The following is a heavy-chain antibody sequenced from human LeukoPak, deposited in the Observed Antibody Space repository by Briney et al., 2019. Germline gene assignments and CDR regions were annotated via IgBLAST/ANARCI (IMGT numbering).Heavy chain of an antibody. J-gene: IGHJ4*02. CDR1: GGSISSGGYY. Sequence: MPSETLSLTCTVSGGSISSGGYYWSWIRQHPGKGLEWIGYIYYSGSTYYNPSLKRRVTISVDTSKNQFSLKLSSVTAADTAGYYCAREDCSGGSCYSDWGQGTLVSFAS. D-gene: IGHD2-15*01. V-gene: IGHV4-31*03. CDR2: IYYSGST. CDR3: AREDCSGGSCYSD.